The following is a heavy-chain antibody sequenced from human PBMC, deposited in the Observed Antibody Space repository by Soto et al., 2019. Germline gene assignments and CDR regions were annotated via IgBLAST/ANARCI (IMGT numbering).Heavy chain of an antibody. D-gene: IGHD4-17*01. CDR1: GGSISSYY. CDR3: ARHVIDYGDFGALDD. J-gene: IGHJ4*01. CDR2: IYYSGST. Sequence: SETLSLTCTVSGGSISSYYWSWIRQPPGKGLEWIGYIYYSGSTNYNPSLKSRVTISVDTSKNQFSLKLSSVTAADTAVYYCARHVIDYGDFGALDDWGHGTLVTVSS. V-gene: IGHV4-59*01.